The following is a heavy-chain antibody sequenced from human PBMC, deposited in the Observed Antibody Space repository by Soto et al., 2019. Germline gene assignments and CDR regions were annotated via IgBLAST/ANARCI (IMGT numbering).Heavy chain of an antibody. D-gene: IGHD3-22*01. Sequence: SLRLSCAASGFTFSSYAMSWVRQAPGKGLEWVSAISGSGGSTYYADSVKGRFTISRDNSKNTLYLQMNSLRAEDTAVYYCSCHYDSSGAFDYWGQGTLVTVSS. V-gene: IGHV3-23*01. CDR2: ISGSGGST. CDR3: SCHYDSSGAFDY. CDR1: GFTFSSYA. J-gene: IGHJ4*02.